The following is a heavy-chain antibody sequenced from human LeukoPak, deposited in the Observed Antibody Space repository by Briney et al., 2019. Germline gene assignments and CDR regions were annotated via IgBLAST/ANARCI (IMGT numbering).Heavy chain of an antibody. Sequence: GGSLRLSCAASGFTFSSYEMNWVRQAPGKGLEWVSYISSSSSTIYYADSVKGRFTISRDNAKNSLYLQMNSLRAEDTAVYYCASSDVFDYWGQGTLVTVSS. CDR3: ASSDVFDY. CDR2: ISSSSSTI. V-gene: IGHV3-48*01. CDR1: GFTFSSYE. J-gene: IGHJ4*02. D-gene: IGHD3-10*01.